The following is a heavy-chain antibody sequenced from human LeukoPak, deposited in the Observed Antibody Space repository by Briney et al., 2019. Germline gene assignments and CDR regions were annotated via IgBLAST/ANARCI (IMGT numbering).Heavy chain of an antibody. Sequence: ASVKVSCKASGGTFSSYAISWVRQAPGQGLEWMGRIIPILGIANYAQKFQGRVTITADKSTSTAYMELSSLRSEDTAVYYCARDGEQQLVPGGYWGQGTLVTVSS. CDR2: IIPILGIA. V-gene: IGHV1-69*04. J-gene: IGHJ4*02. D-gene: IGHD6-13*01. CDR1: GGTFSSYA. CDR3: ARDGEQQLVPGGY.